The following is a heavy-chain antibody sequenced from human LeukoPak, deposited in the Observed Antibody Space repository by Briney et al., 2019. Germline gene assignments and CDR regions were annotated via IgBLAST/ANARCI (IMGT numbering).Heavy chain of an antibody. Sequence: SETLSLTCTVSGGSINSYYWIWIRQPPGKGLERIGYIYYSGSTNYNPSLKSRVTISVDTSKNQFSLKLSSVTAADTAVYYCGRLLGTAMIDYWGQRTLVTVSS. CDR3: GRLLGTAMIDY. CDR1: GGSINSYY. V-gene: IGHV4-59*01. D-gene: IGHD5-18*01. J-gene: IGHJ4*02. CDR2: IYYSGST.